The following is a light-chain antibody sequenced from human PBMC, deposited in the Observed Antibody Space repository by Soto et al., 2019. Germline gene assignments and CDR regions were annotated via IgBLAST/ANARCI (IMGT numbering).Light chain of an antibody. CDR1: QTVSSK. V-gene: IGKV3-15*01. CDR2: GAS. Sequence: EIVMTQSPATLSVSVGERATLSCRASQTVSSKLAWYQQKPGQAPRRLIYGASTRATGIPARFTGSGSGTEFTLTISSLQSEDFAVYYCQQYNDWPPQLTFGGGTKVEFK. J-gene: IGKJ4*01. CDR3: QQYNDWPPQLT.